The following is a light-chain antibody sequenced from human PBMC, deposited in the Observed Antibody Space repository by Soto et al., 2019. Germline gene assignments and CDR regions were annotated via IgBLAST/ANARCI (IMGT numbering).Light chain of an antibody. J-gene: IGLJ1*01. CDR2: EVT. Sequence: QSVLTQPPSASGSPGQSVTISCTGTSSDIGAYNYVSWYQQHPGKAPKLIIHEVTKRPSGVPDRFSASKSGNTASLTVSGLQAEDEADYYCCLYAVTFYVFGTGTKVTVL. CDR3: CLYAVTFYV. V-gene: IGLV2-8*01. CDR1: SSDIGAYNY.